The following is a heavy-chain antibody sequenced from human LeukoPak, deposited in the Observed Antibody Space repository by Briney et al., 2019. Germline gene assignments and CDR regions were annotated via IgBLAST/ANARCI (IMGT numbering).Heavy chain of an antibody. CDR2: IYTSGST. D-gene: IGHD1-1*01. J-gene: IGHJ4*02. Sequence: SETLSLTCTVSGGSISSYYWSWIRQPAGKGLEWIGRIYTSGSTNYNPSLRSRVTMSVDTSKNQFSLKLSSVTAADTAVYYCARVAPDPARYDYWGQGTLVTVSS. CDR3: ARVAPDPARYDY. CDR1: GGSISSYY. V-gene: IGHV4-4*07.